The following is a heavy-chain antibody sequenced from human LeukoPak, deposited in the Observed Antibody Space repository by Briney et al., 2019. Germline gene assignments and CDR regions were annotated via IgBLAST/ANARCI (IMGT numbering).Heavy chain of an antibody. V-gene: IGHV1-2*02. Sequence: ASVKASCKASGYTFTGYYMHGVRQAPGQGLEWMGWINANRGGTNYAQKFQGRVTMNRDTSIRTAYMELSRLRSDDTAVYYCARSSRYDIWTGYPYWGQGTLVTVSP. CDR1: GYTFTGYY. J-gene: IGHJ4*02. CDR3: ARSSRYDIWTGYPY. D-gene: IGHD3-9*01. CDR2: INANRGGT.